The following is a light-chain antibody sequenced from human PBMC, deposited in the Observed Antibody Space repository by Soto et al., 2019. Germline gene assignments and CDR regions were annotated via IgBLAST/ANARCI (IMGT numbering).Light chain of an antibody. V-gene: IGKV3-20*01. Sequence: EILMTQSPATLSVSPGERATLSCRYSQSVSNDYLAWYKQNPGQAPRLLSYGASSRATGIPDRFSGSGSGTEFTLTISRLEPEDFEVYYCQQYGSSPRTFGQGTKVDIK. J-gene: IGKJ1*01. CDR1: QSVSNDY. CDR2: GAS. CDR3: QQYGSSPRT.